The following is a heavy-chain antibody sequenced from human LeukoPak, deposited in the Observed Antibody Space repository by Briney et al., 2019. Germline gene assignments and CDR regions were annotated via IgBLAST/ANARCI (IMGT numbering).Heavy chain of an antibody. V-gene: IGHV3-11*01. CDR2: INSSGDTI. CDR1: GFTLTDYY. J-gene: IGHJ4*02. Sequence: GGSLRLSCAASGFTLTDYYMSWIRQAPGKGLEWVSYINSSGDTIYYADSVKGRFTISRDNAKNSLYLQMNSLRAEDTAVYYCATNDGYNYYFDYWGQGTLVTVSS. D-gene: IGHD5-24*01. CDR3: ATNDGYNYYFDY.